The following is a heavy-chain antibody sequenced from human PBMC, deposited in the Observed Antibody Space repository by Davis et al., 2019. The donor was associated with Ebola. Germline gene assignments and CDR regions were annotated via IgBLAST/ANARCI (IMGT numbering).Heavy chain of an antibody. V-gene: IGHV4-39*07. D-gene: IGHD4-11*01. J-gene: IGHJ4*02. Sequence: PSEILSLTCTVSGGSISSSSYYWGWIRQPPGKGLEWIGSIYYSVSTYYNPSLKSRVTISVYTSKNQFSLKLSSVTAADTAMYYCARFTVPADQYYFDYWGQGTLVTVSS. CDR2: IYYSVST. CDR3: ARFTVPADQYYFDY. CDR1: GGSISSSSYY.